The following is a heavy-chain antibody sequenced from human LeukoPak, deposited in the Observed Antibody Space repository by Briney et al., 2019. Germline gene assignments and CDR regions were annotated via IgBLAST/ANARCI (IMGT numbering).Heavy chain of an antibody. CDR1: GFTFSSYA. J-gene: IGHJ6*02. D-gene: IGHD3-10*02. V-gene: IGHV3-23*01. Sequence: GGSLRLSCAASGFTFSSYAMSWVHQAPGKGLEWVSSISGTGGGNTYYADSAKGRFTISRDNSKNTLYLQMNSLRAEDTAVYYCAKDLSSGSSIYGMDVWGQGTTVTVSS. CDR2: ISGTGGGNT. CDR3: AKDLSSGSSIYGMDV.